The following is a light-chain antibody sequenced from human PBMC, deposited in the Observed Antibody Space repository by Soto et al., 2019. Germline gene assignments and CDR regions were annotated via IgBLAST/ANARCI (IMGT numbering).Light chain of an antibody. CDR3: SSYTTISTLEV. CDR1: SSDVGGYNY. J-gene: IGLJ3*02. Sequence: QSALTQPASVSGSPGQSITISCTGTSSDVGGYNYVSWYQQHPGKAPNLMIYEVSNRPSGVSNRFSGSKSGNTASLTISGLQAEDEADYYCSSYTTISTLEVFGGGTKVTVL. CDR2: EVS. V-gene: IGLV2-14*01.